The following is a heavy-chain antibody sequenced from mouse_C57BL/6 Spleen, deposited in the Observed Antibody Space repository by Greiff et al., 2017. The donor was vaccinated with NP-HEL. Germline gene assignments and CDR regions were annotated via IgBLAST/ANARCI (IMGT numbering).Heavy chain of an antibody. V-gene: IGHV7-3*01. Sequence: EVKLVESGGGLVQPGGSLSLSCAASGFTFTDYYMSWVRQPPGKALEWLGFIRNKANGYTTEYSASVKGRFTISRDNSQSILYLQMNALRAEDSATYYCARYKTYYGSSYGYAMDYWGQGTSVTVSS. J-gene: IGHJ4*01. CDR3: ARYKTYYGSSYGYAMDY. CDR1: GFTFTDYY. CDR2: IRNKANGYTT. D-gene: IGHD1-1*01.